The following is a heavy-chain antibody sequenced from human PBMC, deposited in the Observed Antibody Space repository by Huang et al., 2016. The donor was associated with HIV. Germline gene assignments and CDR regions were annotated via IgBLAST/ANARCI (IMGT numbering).Heavy chain of an antibody. Sequence: EVQLVESGGGLVQPGGSLRLSCAASGFTFSDHYMDWVRQAPGKGLEWVGRSRNKVRSYTTEYAASVKGRVTISRDDSETSLYLQMNSLRTEDSAVYYCTGALASDTGMDVWGQGTTVTVSS. CDR2: SRNKVRSYTT. D-gene: IGHD6-19*01. CDR1: GFTFSDHY. CDR3: TGALASDTGMDV. V-gene: IGHV3-72*01. J-gene: IGHJ6*02.